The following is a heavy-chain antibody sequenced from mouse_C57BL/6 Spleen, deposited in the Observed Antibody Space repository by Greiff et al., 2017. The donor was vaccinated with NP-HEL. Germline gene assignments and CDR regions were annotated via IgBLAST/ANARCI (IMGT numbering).Heavy chain of an antibody. V-gene: IGHV1-82*01. Sequence: VQLQQSGPELVKPGASVKISCKASGYAFSSSWMNWVKQRPGKGLEWIGRIYPGDGDTNYNGKFKGKTTLTEDKSSSTAYMQLSSLTSEDSAVYFCAIGVYYSNYTYAMDYWGQGTSVTVSS. CDR2: IYPGDGDT. CDR3: AIGVYYSNYTYAMDY. CDR1: GYAFSSSW. J-gene: IGHJ4*01. D-gene: IGHD2-5*01.